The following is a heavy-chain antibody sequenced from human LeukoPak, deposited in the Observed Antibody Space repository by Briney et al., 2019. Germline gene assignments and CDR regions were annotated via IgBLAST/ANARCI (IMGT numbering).Heavy chain of an antibody. J-gene: IGHJ4*02. CDR1: GYTFTTYG. D-gene: IGHD6-19*01. Sequence: ASVKVSCTASGYTFTTYGISWIRQAPGQGLEWLGWISGYGDNTKYSEKVQGRVTMTKDTSTSTAYMELRSLRPDDTAMYYCARGLAVAGIYMCWGQGTLITVSS. V-gene: IGHV1-18*04. CDR2: ISGYGDNT. CDR3: ARGLAVAGIYMC.